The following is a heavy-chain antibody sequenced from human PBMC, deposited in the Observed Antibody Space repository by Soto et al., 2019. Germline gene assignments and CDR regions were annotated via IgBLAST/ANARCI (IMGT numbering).Heavy chain of an antibody. CDR1: GFTFSSYA. CDR3: AKERGLYDSSGYHYYYYGMDV. J-gene: IGHJ6*02. D-gene: IGHD3-22*01. Sequence: PGGSLRLSCAASGFTFSSYAMSWVRQAPGKGLEWVSAISGSGGSTYYADSVKGRFTISRDNSKNTLYLQMNSLRAEDTAVYYCAKERGLYDSSGYHYYYYGMDVWGQGTTVTVAS. V-gene: IGHV3-23*01. CDR2: ISGSGGST.